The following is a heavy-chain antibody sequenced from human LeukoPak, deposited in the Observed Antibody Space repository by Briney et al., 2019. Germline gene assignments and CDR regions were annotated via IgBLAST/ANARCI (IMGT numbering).Heavy chain of an antibody. J-gene: IGHJ3*02. V-gene: IGHV4-34*01. Sequence: PSETLSPTCAVYGGSFSGYYWSWIRQPPGKGLEWIGEINHSGSTNYNPSLKSRVTISVDTSKNQFSLKLSSVTAADTAVYYCARPIYDFWSGYHDAFDIWGQGTTVTVSS. CDR1: GGSFSGYY. D-gene: IGHD3-3*01. CDR2: INHSGST. CDR3: ARPIYDFWSGYHDAFDI.